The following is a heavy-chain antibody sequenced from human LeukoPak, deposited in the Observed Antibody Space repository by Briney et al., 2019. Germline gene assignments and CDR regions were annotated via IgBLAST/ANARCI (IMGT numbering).Heavy chain of an antibody. Sequence: SETLSLTCTVSGGSISSSSYYWGWIRQPPGKGLEWIGSIYYSGSTYYNPSLKSRVTISVDTSKNQFSLKLSSVTAADTAVYYCARPSSSWIFDYWGQGTLVTVSS. D-gene: IGHD6-13*01. CDR2: IYYSGST. CDR3: ARPSSSWIFDY. J-gene: IGHJ4*02. CDR1: GGSISSSSYY. V-gene: IGHV4-39*01.